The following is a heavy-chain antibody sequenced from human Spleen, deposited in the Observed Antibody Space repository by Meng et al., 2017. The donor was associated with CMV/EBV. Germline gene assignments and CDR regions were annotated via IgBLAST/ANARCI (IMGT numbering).Heavy chain of an antibody. D-gene: IGHD4-11*01. V-gene: IGHV4-59*01. CDR2: IYYTGST. Sequence: SETLSLTCTVSDGSINNYYWSWIRQPPGKGLEWIGSIYYTGSTNYNPSLKSRVTISVDTSKNQFSLKLSSVTAADTAVYYCARVPYSNPVHYYGMDVWGQGTTVTVSS. J-gene: IGHJ6*02. CDR3: ARVPYSNPVHYYGMDV. CDR1: DGSINNYY.